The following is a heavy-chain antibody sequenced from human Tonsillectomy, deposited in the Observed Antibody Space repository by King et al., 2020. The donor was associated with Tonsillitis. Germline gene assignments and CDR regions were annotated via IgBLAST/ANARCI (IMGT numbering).Heavy chain of an antibody. CDR2: IYYSGST. Sequence: QMQLQESGPGLVKPSETLSLTCTVSGGSITSYYWSWIRQPPGKGLEWIGYIYYSGSTNYNPSLKSRVTISVDTSKNQFSLKLSSVTAADTAVYYCATSPDYGRPRFDYWGQGTLVTVSS. D-gene: IGHD4-17*01. CDR3: ATSPDYGRPRFDY. V-gene: IGHV4-59*08. J-gene: IGHJ4*02. CDR1: GGSITSYY.